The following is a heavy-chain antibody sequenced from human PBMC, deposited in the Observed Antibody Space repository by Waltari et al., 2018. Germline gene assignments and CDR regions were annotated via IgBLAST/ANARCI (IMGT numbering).Heavy chain of an antibody. J-gene: IGHJ6*02. D-gene: IGHD2-2*01. Sequence: QVQLVQSGAEVKKPGSSVKVSCKASGGTFSSFALSWVRQAPGKGLEWMGGIIPTFGTANYAQKFQGRVTITADESTSTAYMELSSLRSEDTAVYYCGGCSSTYEGYYYYGMDVWGQGTTVTVSS. CDR3: GGCSSTYEGYYYYGMDV. V-gene: IGHV1-69*12. CDR2: IIPTFGTA. CDR1: GGTFSSFA.